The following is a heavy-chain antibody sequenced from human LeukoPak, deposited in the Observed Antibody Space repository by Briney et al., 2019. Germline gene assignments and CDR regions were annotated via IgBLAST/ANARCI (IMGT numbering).Heavy chain of an antibody. D-gene: IGHD5-12*01. J-gene: IGHJ4*02. Sequence: GGSLRLSCAASGFTFSSYWMTWVRQAPGKGLEWVANINEDGSEKHYVDSVKGRFTVSRDHAENSLYLQMNSLGAEDTAVYYCARDRGRRDDYWGQGTLVTVSS. CDR2: INEDGSEK. CDR1: GFTFSSYW. CDR3: ARDRGRRDDY. V-gene: IGHV3-7*03.